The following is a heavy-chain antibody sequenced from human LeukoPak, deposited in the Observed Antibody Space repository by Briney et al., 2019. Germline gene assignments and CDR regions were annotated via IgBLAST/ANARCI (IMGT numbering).Heavy chain of an antibody. V-gene: IGHV4-59*01. D-gene: IGHD3-16*02. CDR3: ARRYRGFFDY. J-gene: IGHJ4*02. CDR2: IYSSGST. Sequence: SETLSLTCSVSGGSLSSYFWSWIRLSPGKGLEWIGYIYSSGSTNYNPSLRSRVTISVDTSKRQFSLKVNSVTAADTAVYYCARRYRGFFDYWGQGILVTVSS. CDR1: GGSLSSYF.